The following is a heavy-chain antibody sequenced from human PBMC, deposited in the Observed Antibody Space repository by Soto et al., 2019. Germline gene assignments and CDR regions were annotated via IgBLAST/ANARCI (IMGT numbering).Heavy chain of an antibody. J-gene: IGHJ4*02. V-gene: IGHV1-69*13. D-gene: IGHD6-19*01. CDR1: GGTFSSYA. CDR2: IIPIFGTA. CDR3: ARGRLKQWLTSPFDY. Sequence: GASVKVSCKASGGTFSSYAISWVRQAPGQGLEWMGGIIPIFGTANYAQKFQGRVTITADESTSTAYMELSSLRSEDTAVYYCARGRLKQWLTSPFDYWGQGTPVTVSS.